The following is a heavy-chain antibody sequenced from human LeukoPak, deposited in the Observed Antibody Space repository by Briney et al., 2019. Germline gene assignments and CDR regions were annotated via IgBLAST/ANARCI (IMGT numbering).Heavy chain of an antibody. V-gene: IGHV3-23*01. J-gene: IGHJ4*02. CDR1: GFTFSTYA. CDR2: ISGSASST. Sequence: PGGSLRLSCAASGFTFSTYAMNWVRQAPGKGLEWVSGISGSASSTHYADSVKGRFTIFRDNSKNTLYLQMNSLRVEDTAVYFCAKTWWRWYFFDYWGQGTLVTVSS. CDR3: AKTWWRWYFFDY. D-gene: IGHD4-23*01.